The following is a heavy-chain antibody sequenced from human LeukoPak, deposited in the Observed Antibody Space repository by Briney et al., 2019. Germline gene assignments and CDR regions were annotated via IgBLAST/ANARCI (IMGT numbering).Heavy chain of an antibody. J-gene: IGHJ4*02. Sequence: ASETLSLTCTASGGSISSYYWSWIRQPPGKGLEWIGYIYYSGSTNYNPSLKSRVTISVDTSKNQFSLKLSSVTAADTAVYYCARHTRSGSYFLHWGQGTLVTVSS. CDR2: IYYSGST. D-gene: IGHD3-10*01. V-gene: IGHV4-59*08. CDR3: ARHTRSGSYFLH. CDR1: GGSISSYY.